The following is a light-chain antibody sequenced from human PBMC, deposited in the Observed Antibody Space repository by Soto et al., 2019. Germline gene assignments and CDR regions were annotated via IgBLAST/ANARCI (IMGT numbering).Light chain of an antibody. V-gene: IGKV1-33*01. CDR2: DAS. CDR3: QPYDNMPLT. CDR1: QDISNY. J-gene: IGKJ4*01. Sequence: DIQMTQSPSSLSASVGDRVTITCQASQDISNYLNWYQQKPGKAPKLLIYDASNLETGGPSRFSGSGSGKDFTFTISSLEPEDLATYYCQPYDNMPLTFGGGTKVEIK.